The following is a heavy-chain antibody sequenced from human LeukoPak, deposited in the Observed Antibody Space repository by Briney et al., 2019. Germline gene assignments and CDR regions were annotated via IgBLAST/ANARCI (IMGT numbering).Heavy chain of an antibody. CDR3: ARVSGDGAFDI. V-gene: IGHV4-30-2*01. Sequence: SQTLSLTCAVSGGSISSGGYSWSWIRQPPGKGLEWIGYIYHSGSTYYNPSLKSRVTISVDRSENQFSLKLSSVTAADTAVYYCARVSGDGAFDIWGQGTMVTVSS. CDR1: GGSISSGGYS. CDR2: IYHSGST. D-gene: IGHD7-27*01. J-gene: IGHJ3*02.